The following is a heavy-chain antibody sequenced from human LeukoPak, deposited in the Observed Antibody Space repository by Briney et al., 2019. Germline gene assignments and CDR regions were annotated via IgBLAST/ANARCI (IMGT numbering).Heavy chain of an antibody. D-gene: IGHD2-21*01. V-gene: IGHV4-4*09. CDR2: IYTCGST. Sequence: SETLSLTCTVSGGSISSPYWSWIRQPPGKGLEWIGYIYTCGSTNYNPSLKSRVTISVDTSKNQFSLKLSSVTAADTAVYYCARHEGSLYSPYDYWGQGTLVTVSS. CDR1: GGSISSPY. CDR3: ARHEGSLYSPYDY. J-gene: IGHJ4*02.